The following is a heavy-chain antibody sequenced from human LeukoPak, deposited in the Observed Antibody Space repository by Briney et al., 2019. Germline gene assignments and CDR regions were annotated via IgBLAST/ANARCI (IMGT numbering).Heavy chain of an antibody. D-gene: IGHD4-23*01. CDR1: GFTVSSNY. CDR2: IYSGGST. CDR3: ARDAATVVKKGGYFDY. J-gene: IGHJ4*02. V-gene: IGHV3-53*01. Sequence: GGSLRLSCAASGFTVSSNYMSWVRQAPGKGLEWVSVIYSGGSTYYADSVKGRFTISRDNSKNTLYLQMNSLRAEDTAVYYCARDAATVVKKGGYFDYWGQGTLVTVSS.